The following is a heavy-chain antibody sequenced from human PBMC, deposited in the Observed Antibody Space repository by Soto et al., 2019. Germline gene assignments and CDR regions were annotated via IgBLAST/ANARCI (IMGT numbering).Heavy chain of an antibody. CDR2: INSDGSST. CDR3: ARAIHTVTTFFHP. V-gene: IGHV3-74*01. D-gene: IGHD4-17*01. CDR1: GFTFSSYW. Sequence: GGSLRLSCAASGFTFSSYWMHWVSQDPGKGLVWVSRINSDGSSTSYADSVKGRFTISRDNAKNTLYLQMNSLRAEDTAVYYCARAIHTVTTFFHPWGQGTLVTVSS. J-gene: IGHJ5*02.